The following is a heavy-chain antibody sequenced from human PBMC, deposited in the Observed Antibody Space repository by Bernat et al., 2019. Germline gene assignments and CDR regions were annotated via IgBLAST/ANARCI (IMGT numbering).Heavy chain of an antibody. V-gene: IGHV3-23*01. CDR2: ISGSGGST. CDR3: AKGLYDIWTGYYSYAYFDY. D-gene: IGHD3-9*01. Sequence: EVQLLESGGGLVQPGGSLRLSCAASGLTLSSYAMSWVRQAPGKGLEWVSAISGSGGSTYYAYSVKGWFTISGDNSKNTRYLQKNSVSAEDTAVYDCAKGLYDIWTGYYSYAYFDYWGQGTLVTVSS. CDR1: GLTLSSYA. J-gene: IGHJ4*02.